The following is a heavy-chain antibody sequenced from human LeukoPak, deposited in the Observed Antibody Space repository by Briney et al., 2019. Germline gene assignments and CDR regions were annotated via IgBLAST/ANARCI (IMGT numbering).Heavy chain of an antibody. V-gene: IGHV3-30*18. CDR3: AKSLAVAGIGGDY. Sequence: GGSLRLSCAASGFTFSSYGMHWVRQASGKGLEWVAVISYDGSNKYYADSVKGRFTISRDNSKNTLYLQMNSLRAEDTAVYYCAKSLAVAGIGGDYWGQGTLVTVSS. CDR1: GFTFSSYG. CDR2: ISYDGSNK. J-gene: IGHJ4*02. D-gene: IGHD6-19*01.